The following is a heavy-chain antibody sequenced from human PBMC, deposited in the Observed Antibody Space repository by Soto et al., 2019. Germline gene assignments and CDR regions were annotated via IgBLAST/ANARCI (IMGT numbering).Heavy chain of an antibody. V-gene: IGHV3-48*01. CDR3: ARGYLTAFDI. CDR2: ISSSSSTI. Sequence: EVQLVESGGGLVQPGGSLRLSCAASGFTFSSYSMNWVRQAPGKGLEWVSYISSSSSTIYYADSVKGRFTISRDNAKNSLYLQMNSLRAEDTAVYYCARGYLTAFDIWGQGTMVTVSS. D-gene: IGHD2-21*01. J-gene: IGHJ3*02. CDR1: GFTFSSYS.